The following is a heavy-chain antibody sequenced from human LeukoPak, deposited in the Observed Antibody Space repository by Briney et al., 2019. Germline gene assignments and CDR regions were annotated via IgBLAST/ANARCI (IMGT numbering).Heavy chain of an antibody. CDR3: ARGLRATPILWNYYYYMDV. Sequence: SVKVSCKASGGTFSSYAISWVRQAPGRGLEWMGGIIPIFGTANYAQKFQGRVTITTDESTSTAYMELSSLRSEDTAVYYCARGLRATPILWNYYYYMDVWGKGTTVTVSS. CDR1: GGTFSSYA. V-gene: IGHV1-69*05. D-gene: IGHD2-21*01. J-gene: IGHJ6*03. CDR2: IIPIFGTA.